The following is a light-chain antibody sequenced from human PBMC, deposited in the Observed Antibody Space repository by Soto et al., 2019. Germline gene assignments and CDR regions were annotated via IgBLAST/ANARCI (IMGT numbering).Light chain of an antibody. Sequence: EIVLTQSPDTLSLSPGERATLSCRASQSVSSYLAWYQQKPGQAPRLLIYDASDRATGIPARFSGSGSGTDFTITISSLEPADFAVYYCQQRSYWPLTFGGGTKVEIK. V-gene: IGKV3-11*01. CDR3: QQRSYWPLT. J-gene: IGKJ4*01. CDR1: QSVSSY. CDR2: DAS.